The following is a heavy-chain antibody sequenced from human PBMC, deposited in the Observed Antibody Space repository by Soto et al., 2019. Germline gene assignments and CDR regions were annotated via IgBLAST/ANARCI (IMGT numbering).Heavy chain of an antibody. Sequence: SETLSLTCPVSGGSIRSDYWSWIRQPAGKGLEWFGRIYTSGSTNYNPSLKSRVTMSVDTSKNKFSLKLRSVTAADSAVYSCVRDVPPAAKPAYYSGQDVWGQGTTVPVSS. V-gene: IGHV4-4*07. CDR1: GGSIRSDY. CDR3: VRDVPPAAKPAYYSGQDV. J-gene: IGHJ6*02. CDR2: IYTSGST. D-gene: IGHD2-2*02.